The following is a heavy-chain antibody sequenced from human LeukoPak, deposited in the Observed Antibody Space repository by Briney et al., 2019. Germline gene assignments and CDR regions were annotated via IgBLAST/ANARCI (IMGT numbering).Heavy chain of an antibody. Sequence: GGSLRLSCAASGFTFSSYAMSWVRQAPGKGLEWVSAISGSGGSTYYADSVKGRFTISRDNSKNTLYLQMNSLRAEDTAVYYCARVSGYGGKAGHYGMDVWGQGTTVTVSS. V-gene: IGHV3-23*01. D-gene: IGHD4-23*01. CDR1: GFTFSSYA. CDR2: ISGSGGST. J-gene: IGHJ6*02. CDR3: ARVSGYGGKAGHYGMDV.